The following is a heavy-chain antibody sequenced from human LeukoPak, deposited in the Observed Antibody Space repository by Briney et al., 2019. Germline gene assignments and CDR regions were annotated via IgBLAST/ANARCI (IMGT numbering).Heavy chain of an antibody. V-gene: IGHV4-39*01. J-gene: IGHJ4*02. D-gene: IGHD4-17*01. Sequence: SETLSLTCTVSGGSISSSSYYWGWIRQPPGKGLEWIGSIYYSGSTYYNPSLKSRVTISVDTSKNQFSLKLSPVTAADTAVYYCARSRYADYVGPFDYWGQGTLVTVSS. CDR3: ARSRYADYVGPFDY. CDR2: IYYSGST. CDR1: GGSISSSSYY.